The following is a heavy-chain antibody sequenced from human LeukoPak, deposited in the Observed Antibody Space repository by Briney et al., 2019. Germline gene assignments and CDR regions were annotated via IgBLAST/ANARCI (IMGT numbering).Heavy chain of an antibody. CDR3: ARAGRAYDFWSGYYSISATYYYYYMDV. Sequence: SVKVSCKASGGTFSSYAISWVRQAPGQGLEWMGGIIPIFGTANYAQKFQGRVTITTDESTSTAYMELSSLRSEDTAVYYCARAGRAYDFWSGYYSISATYYYYYMDVWGKGTTVTVSS. CDR1: GGTFSSYA. J-gene: IGHJ6*03. V-gene: IGHV1-69*05. D-gene: IGHD3-3*01. CDR2: IIPIFGTA.